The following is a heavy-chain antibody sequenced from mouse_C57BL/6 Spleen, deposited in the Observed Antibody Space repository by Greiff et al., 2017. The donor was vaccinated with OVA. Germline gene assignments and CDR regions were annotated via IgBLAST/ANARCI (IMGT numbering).Heavy chain of an antibody. CDR1: GFNIKDDY. CDR2: IDPENGDT. J-gene: IGHJ4*01. D-gene: IGHD1-1*01. Sequence: VHVKQSGAELVRPGASVKLSCTASGFNIKDDYMHWVKQRPEQGLEWIGWIDPENGDTEYASKFQGKATITADTSSNTAYLQLSSLTSEDTAVYYCTKHEGSSYARAMDYWGQGTSVTVSS. CDR3: TKHEGSSYARAMDY. V-gene: IGHV14-4*01.